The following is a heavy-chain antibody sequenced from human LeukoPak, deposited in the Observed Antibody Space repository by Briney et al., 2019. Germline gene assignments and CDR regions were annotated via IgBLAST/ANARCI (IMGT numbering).Heavy chain of an antibody. Sequence: GGSLRLSCAASGFTFTNHWMSWVRQAPGKGLEWVANIKEDGSEKYYVDSVKGRFTVSRGNVKNSLFLQMNRLRDDDTAVYYCAKSGSSVFWSWGQGTLVTVSS. CDR1: GFTFTNHW. J-gene: IGHJ5*02. D-gene: IGHD3-3*02. CDR2: IKEDGSEK. V-gene: IGHV3-7*03. CDR3: AKSGSSVFWS.